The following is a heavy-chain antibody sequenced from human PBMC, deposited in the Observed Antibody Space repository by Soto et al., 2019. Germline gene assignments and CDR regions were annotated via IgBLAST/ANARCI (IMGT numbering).Heavy chain of an antibody. D-gene: IGHD2-15*01. CDR1: GFTFSNYW. CDR2: INNDGSVS. J-gene: IGHJ6*03. Sequence: EVQLVESGGGLVQPGGSLRLSCVASGFTFSNYWMYWVRQAPGEGLVWVSRINNDGSVSSYADSVKGRLTISRDNVKNTLRLQMDSLRAEDTAVYYCARGDCVGGTCYSLAGSFYYYMDVWGKGTTVTVFS. V-gene: IGHV3-74*01. CDR3: ARGDCVGGTCYSLAGSFYYYMDV.